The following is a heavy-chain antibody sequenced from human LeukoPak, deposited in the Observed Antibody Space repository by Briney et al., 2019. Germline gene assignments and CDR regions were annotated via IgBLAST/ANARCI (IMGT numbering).Heavy chain of an antibody. CDR3: ARDSSRSTYNWFDP. CDR1: GFTFDDYG. Sequence: GGSLRLSCAASGFTFDDYGMSWVRQAPGKGLEWVSGINWNGGSTGYADSVKGRFTISRDNAKNSLYLQMNSLRAEDTAVYYCARDSSRSTYNWFDPRGQGTLVTVSS. V-gene: IGHV3-20*04. J-gene: IGHJ5*02. CDR2: INWNGGST.